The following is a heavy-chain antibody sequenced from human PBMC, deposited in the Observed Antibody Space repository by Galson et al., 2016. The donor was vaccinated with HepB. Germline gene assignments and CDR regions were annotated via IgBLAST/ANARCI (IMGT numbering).Heavy chain of an antibody. CDR1: GFTFRSYG. J-gene: IGHJ6*02. V-gene: IGHV3-30*18. Sequence: SLRLSCAASGFTFRSYGMHWVRQAPGKGLEWVAVISYDGNNTYYADSVKGRFTISRDNSNNTLYLQMNSLRAEDTAVYYCAKDGRDAYNFNYYYYAMDVWGQGTTVTVSS. D-gene: IGHD5-24*01. CDR3: AKDGRDAYNFNYYYYAMDV. CDR2: ISYDGNNT.